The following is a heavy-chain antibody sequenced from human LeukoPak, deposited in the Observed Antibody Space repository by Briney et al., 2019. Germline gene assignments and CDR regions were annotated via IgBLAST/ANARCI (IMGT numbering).Heavy chain of an antibody. D-gene: IGHD3-3*01. CDR2: INPNSGDT. CDR3: ARAKLRFLDSDY. CDR1: GYTFTGYY. Sequence: EASVKVSCKASGYTFTGYYMHWVRQAPGQGLEWMGWINPNSGDTNYAQKFQGRVTMTRDTSISTAYMELSRLRSDDTAVYYCARAKLRFLDSDYWGQGTLVTVSS. V-gene: IGHV1-2*02. J-gene: IGHJ4*02.